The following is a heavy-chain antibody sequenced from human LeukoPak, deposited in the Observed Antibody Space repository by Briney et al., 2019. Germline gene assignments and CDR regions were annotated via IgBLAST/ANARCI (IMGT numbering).Heavy chain of an antibody. CDR2: IYHSGST. CDR1: GGSISSGGYS. D-gene: IGHD6-13*01. Sequence: SQTLSLTCAVSGGSISSGGYSWSWIRQPPGKGLEWIGYIYHSGSTYYNPSLKSRVTISVDRSKNQFSLKLSSVTAADTAVYYCARIDSSSWYYSDYWGQGTLVTVSS. CDR3: ARIDSSSWYYSDY. J-gene: IGHJ4*02. V-gene: IGHV4-30-2*01.